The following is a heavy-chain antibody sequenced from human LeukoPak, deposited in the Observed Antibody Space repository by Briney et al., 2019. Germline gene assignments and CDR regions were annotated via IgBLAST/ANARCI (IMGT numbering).Heavy chain of an antibody. Sequence: GGSLRLSCAASGFTFSSYAMHWVRQAPGKGLEWVAVISYDGSNKYYADSVKGRFTISRDNSKDTLYLQMNSLRAEDTAVYYCVRTVATVGVSKPLDYWGQGALVIVSS. CDR2: ISYDGSNK. D-gene: IGHD4-23*01. CDR1: GFTFSSYA. V-gene: IGHV3-30-3*01. J-gene: IGHJ4*02. CDR3: VRTVATVGVSKPLDY.